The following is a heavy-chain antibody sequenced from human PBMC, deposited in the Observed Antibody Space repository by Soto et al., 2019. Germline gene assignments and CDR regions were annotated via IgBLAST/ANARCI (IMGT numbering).Heavy chain of an antibody. D-gene: IGHD6-19*01. CDR1: GFTFSSYS. CDR2: ISSSSSTI. Sequence: GGSLRLSCAASGFTFSSYSMNWVRQAPGKGLEWVSYISSSSSTIYYADSVKGRFTISRDNAKNSLYLQMNSLRDEDTAVYYCARPRIGGWHLDAFDIWGQGTMVTVSS. CDR3: ARPRIGGWHLDAFDI. V-gene: IGHV3-48*02. J-gene: IGHJ3*02.